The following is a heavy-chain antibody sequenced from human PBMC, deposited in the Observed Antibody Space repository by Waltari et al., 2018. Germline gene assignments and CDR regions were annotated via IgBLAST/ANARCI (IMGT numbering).Heavy chain of an antibody. CDR1: GVSVTSHY. D-gene: IGHD3-10*01. V-gene: IGHV4-59*02. CDR3: ARDHSGSGTSNWLAP. Sequence: QVQLQESGPGLVKPSETLSLTCPVSGVSVTSHYWTWIRQPPGKGLESIGYLHYSASTHVNLSRKSRLSMSVDTSNNQFTLKLTSVTAADTALYYGARDHSGSGTSNWLAPWGQGTLVIVSS. J-gene: IGHJ5*02. CDR2: LHYSAST.